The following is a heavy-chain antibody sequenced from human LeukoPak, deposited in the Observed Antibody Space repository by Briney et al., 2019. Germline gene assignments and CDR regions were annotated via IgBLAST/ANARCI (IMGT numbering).Heavy chain of an antibody. CDR1: GFTFSSYE. CDR3: ASLSVGEPMYYFDY. CDR2: ISSSGSTI. Sequence: GGSLRLSCAASGFTFSSYEMNWVRQAPGKGLEWVSYISSSGSTIYYADSVKGRFTISRDNAKNSLYLQMNSLRAEDTAVYYCASLSVGEPMYYFDYWGQGTLVTVPS. D-gene: IGHD3-10*01. V-gene: IGHV3-48*03. J-gene: IGHJ4*02.